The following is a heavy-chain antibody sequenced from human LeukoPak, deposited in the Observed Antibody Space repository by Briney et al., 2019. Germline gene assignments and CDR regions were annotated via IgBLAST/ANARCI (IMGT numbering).Heavy chain of an antibody. CDR2: INHSGST. Sequence: SETLSLTCAVYGGSFSGYYWSWIRQPPGKGLEWIGEINHSGSTNYNPSLKSRVTISVDTPKNQFSLKLSSVTAADTAVYYCARGRRDSSSWYLPYYYYGMDVWGQGTTVTVSS. J-gene: IGHJ6*02. CDR3: ARGRRDSSSWYLPYYYYGMDV. D-gene: IGHD6-13*01. CDR1: GGSFSGYY. V-gene: IGHV4-34*01.